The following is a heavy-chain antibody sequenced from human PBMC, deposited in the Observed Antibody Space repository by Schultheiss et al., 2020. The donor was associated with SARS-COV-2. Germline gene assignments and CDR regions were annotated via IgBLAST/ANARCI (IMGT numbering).Heavy chain of an antibody. CDR3: ARDQRSGSYYNLYYYYGMDV. J-gene: IGHJ6*02. CDR2: IKQDGSEK. Sequence: GGSLRLSCAASGFTFSSYSMNWVRQAPGKGLEWVANIKQDGSEKYYVDSVKGRFTISRDNSKNTLYLQMNSLRAEDTAVYYCARDQRSGSYYNLYYYYGMDVWGQGTTVTVSS. V-gene: IGHV3-7*01. CDR1: GFTFSSYS. D-gene: IGHD3-10*01.